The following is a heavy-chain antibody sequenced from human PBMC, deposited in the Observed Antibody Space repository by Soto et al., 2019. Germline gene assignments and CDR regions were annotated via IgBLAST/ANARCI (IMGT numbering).Heavy chain of an antibody. CDR2: IYYSGST. D-gene: IGHD3-22*01. J-gene: IGHJ6*02. CDR3: ARDATDSSGFLGYYYGMDV. CDR1: GGSVSSGSYY. Sequence: QVQLQESGPGLVKPSETLSLTCTVSGGSVSSGSYYWSWIRQPPGKGLEWIGYIYYSGSTNYNPSLKSRVTISVETSKNQFSLKLSSVTAADTAVYYCARDATDSSGFLGYYYGMDVWGQGTTVTVSS. V-gene: IGHV4-61*01.